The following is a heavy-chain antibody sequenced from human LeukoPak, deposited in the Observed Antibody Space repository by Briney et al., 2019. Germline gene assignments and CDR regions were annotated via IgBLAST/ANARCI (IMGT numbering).Heavy chain of an antibody. V-gene: IGHV3-23*01. CDR1: GFTFSSYA. D-gene: IGHD3-10*01. CDR3: AKGTVYYYGSEYAFDM. J-gene: IGHJ3*02. CDR2: ISGSGGST. Sequence: PGGFLRLSCAASGFTFSSYAMSWVRQAPGKGLEWVSGISGSGGSTYYADSVKGRFTISRDNSKNTLYLQMNSLRVEDTAVYYCAKGTVYYYGSEYAFDMWGQGTMVTVSS.